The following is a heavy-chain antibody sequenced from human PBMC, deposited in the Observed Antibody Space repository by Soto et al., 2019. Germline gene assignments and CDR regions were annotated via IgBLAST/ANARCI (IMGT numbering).Heavy chain of an antibody. CDR1: GGSISSSSSY. CDR3: ARRYCSSTSCSGFDY. J-gene: IGHJ4*02. Sequence: QLQLQESGPGLVKPSETLSLTCSVSGGSISSSSSYWGWIRQPPGKGLEWIGNLYDSGSTYYSPSLKSRATISVDTSKNQFSLKLSSVTAADTAVYYCARRYCSSTSCSGFDYWGQGTLVTVSS. CDR2: LYDSGST. D-gene: IGHD2-2*01. V-gene: IGHV4-39*01.